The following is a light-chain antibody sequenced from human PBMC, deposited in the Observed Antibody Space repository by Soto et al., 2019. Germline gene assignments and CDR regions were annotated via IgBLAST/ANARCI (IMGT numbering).Light chain of an antibody. CDR2: DAS. V-gene: IGKV3-11*01. CDR1: QSVSSY. CDR3: QQRSNWPPIT. J-gene: IGKJ5*01. Sequence: EVVLTQSPVPLSLSPGERATLSCRASQSVSSYLAWYQQKPGQAPRLLIYDASNRATGIPARFSGSGSGTDFTLTISSLEPEDFAVYYCQQRSNWPPITFGQGTRLEIK.